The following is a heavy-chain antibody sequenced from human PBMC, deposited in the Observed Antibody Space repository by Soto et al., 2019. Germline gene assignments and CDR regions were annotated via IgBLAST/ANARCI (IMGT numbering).Heavy chain of an antibody. J-gene: IGHJ4*02. D-gene: IGHD5-18*01. Sequence: SETLSLTCSVSGVSINNYYWSWIRQPPGKGLEWIGYIYYSGTTNYNPSLKSRVTISVDTSKNQFSLKLSTVTAADTAVYYCARHRYSYGSYYFDYWGQGTLVTVSS. CDR3: ARHRYSYGSYYFDY. CDR2: IYYSGTT. CDR1: GVSINNYY. V-gene: IGHV4-59*08.